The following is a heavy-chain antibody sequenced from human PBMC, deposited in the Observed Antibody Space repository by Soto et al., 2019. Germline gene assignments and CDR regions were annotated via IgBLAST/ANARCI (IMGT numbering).Heavy chain of an antibody. V-gene: IGHV1-69*01. Sequence: QVQLVQSGAEVTKPGSSVKVSCKASGGTFSSYAISWVRQAPGQGLEWMGGIIPISGTANYAQKFQGRVTITADESTGTAYMEMSSLRSEDTAVYYCARAQGSSTSLEIYYYYYYGMDVWGQGTTVTVSS. CDR2: IIPISGTA. D-gene: IGHD2-2*01. J-gene: IGHJ6*02. CDR3: ARAQGSSTSLEIYYYYYYGMDV. CDR1: GGTFSSYA.